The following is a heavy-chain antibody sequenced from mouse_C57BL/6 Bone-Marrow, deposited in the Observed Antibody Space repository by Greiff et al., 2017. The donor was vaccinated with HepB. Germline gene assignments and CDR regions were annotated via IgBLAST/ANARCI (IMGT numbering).Heavy chain of an antibody. Sequence: EVKVVESGGGLVQSGRSLRLSCATSGFTFSDFYMEWVRQAPGKGLEWIAASRNKANDYTTEYSASVKGRFIVSRDTSQSILYLQMNALRAEDTAIYYCARDGASSGYLDYWGQGTTLTVSS. D-gene: IGHD3-2*02. V-gene: IGHV7-1*01. CDR3: ARDGASSGYLDY. J-gene: IGHJ2*01. CDR1: GFTFSDFY. CDR2: SRNKANDYTT.